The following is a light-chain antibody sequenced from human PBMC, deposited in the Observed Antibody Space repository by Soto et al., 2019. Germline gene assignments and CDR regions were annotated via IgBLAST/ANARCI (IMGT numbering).Light chain of an antibody. CDR2: RAS. V-gene: IGKV3-15*01. CDR3: QQFVNWQWT. Sequence: EIVMTQSPPTLSVSPGERATLSCRASQSVGSDLAWYQQRPGQAPRLLIYRASTRATGIPARFSGSGSGADFNLTISSLQSEDFAIYYCQQFVNWQWTFGQGTKVEIK. J-gene: IGKJ1*01. CDR1: QSVGSD.